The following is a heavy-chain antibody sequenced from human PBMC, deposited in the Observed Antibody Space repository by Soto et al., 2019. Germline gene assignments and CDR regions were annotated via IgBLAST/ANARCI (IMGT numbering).Heavy chain of an antibody. Sequence: EVQLLESGGNLVEPGGSLRLSCVVSGFTFGSYAMSWVRQAPEKGPEWVAILGGDGFTTYYADSVRGRFTISGDKSKSTLFLQMNSLGVYYTGVYYCAKALRPSLNFFYYMDVWGRGTSVIVSS. J-gene: IGHJ6*03. CDR2: LGGDGFTT. D-gene: IGHD2-2*01. CDR3: AKALRPSLNFFYYMDV. CDR1: GFTFGSYA. V-gene: IGHV3-23*01.